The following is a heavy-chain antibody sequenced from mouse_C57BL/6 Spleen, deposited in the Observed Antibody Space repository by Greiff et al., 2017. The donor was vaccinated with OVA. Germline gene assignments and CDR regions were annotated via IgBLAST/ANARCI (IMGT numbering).Heavy chain of an antibody. CDR1: GYTFTGYW. Sequence: QVQLQQSGAELLKPGASVKLSCKAPGYTFTGYWIEWVKQRPGHGLEWIGEILPGSGRTNYNEKFKGKATFTADTSSNTAYMQLSSLTTEDSAIYYCARSDYYGSSYFNYFDYWGQGTTLTVSS. CDR3: ARSDYYGSSYFNYFDY. CDR2: ILPGSGRT. J-gene: IGHJ2*01. D-gene: IGHD1-1*01. V-gene: IGHV1-9*01.